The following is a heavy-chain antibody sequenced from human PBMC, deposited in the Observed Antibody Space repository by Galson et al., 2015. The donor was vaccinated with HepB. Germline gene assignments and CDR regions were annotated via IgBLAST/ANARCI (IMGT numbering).Heavy chain of an antibody. D-gene: IGHD3-3*01. CDR3: ARDKGRIFGVVIPRFDY. CDR1: GYTFTTYY. V-gene: IGHV1-46*01. CDR2: INLSSGST. Sequence: SVKVSCKASGYTFTTYYIHWVRQAPGQGLEWLGIINLSSGSTTYAQRFQGRVTMTRDTSTSTVYKALSNLRSDDTAVYYCARDKGRIFGVVIPRFDYWGQGALVTVPS. J-gene: IGHJ4*02.